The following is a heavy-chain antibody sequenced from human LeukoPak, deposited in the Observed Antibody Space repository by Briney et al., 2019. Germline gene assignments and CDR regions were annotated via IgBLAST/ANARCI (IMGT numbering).Heavy chain of an antibody. CDR2: IYVSGST. CDR3: ARDSWTTGEVKFDP. CDR1: GGSTSSYY. D-gene: IGHD4-17*01. J-gene: IGHJ5*02. Sequence: SETLSLTCTVSGGSTSSYYWSWIRQSAGKGLEWIGRIYVSGSTTYNPSLNSRVTMSLDTSKNQFSLKLRSVTAADTAVYYCARDSWTTGEVKFDPWGQGTLVTVSS. V-gene: IGHV4-4*07.